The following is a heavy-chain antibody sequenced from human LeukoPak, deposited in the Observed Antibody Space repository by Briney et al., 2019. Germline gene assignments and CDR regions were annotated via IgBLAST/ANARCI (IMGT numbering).Heavy chain of an antibody. J-gene: IGHJ4*02. CDR1: GFTFSNYA. CDR2: ISYDGKKD. Sequence: GGSLRLSCAASGFTFSNYAMSWVRQTPDRVLEWVASISYDGKKDFYADSVKGRFTISRDNAKNSLYLQMNSLRAEDTAVYYCARRSTFDYWGQGTLVTVSS. V-gene: IGHV3-30*04. CDR3: ARRSTFDY. D-gene: IGHD2-2*01.